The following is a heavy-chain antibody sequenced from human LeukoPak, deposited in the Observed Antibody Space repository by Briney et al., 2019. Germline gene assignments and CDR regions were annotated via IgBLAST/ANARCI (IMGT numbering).Heavy chain of an antibody. CDR1: GFTFSSYS. Sequence: GGSLRLSCAASGFTFSSYSMNWVRQAPGKGREWGSYICGSSSTIYYADSVKGRFTISRDNGKNTLYLQMNSLRAEDTAVYYCARGSTYYDSSGQVPFDYWGQGTLVTVTS. V-gene: IGHV3-48*01. CDR2: ICGSSSTI. J-gene: IGHJ4*02. D-gene: IGHD3-22*01. CDR3: ARGSTYYDSSGQVPFDY.